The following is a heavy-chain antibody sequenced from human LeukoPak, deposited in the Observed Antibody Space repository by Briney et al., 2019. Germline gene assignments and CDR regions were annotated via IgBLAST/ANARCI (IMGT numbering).Heavy chain of an antibody. CDR3: ARAHMVRGVISHWFDP. V-gene: IGHV3-33*01. D-gene: IGHD3-10*01. Sequence: GGSLRLSCAASGFTFSSYGMHWVRQAPGKGLEWVAVIWYDGSNKYYADSVKGRFTISRDNSKNTLYLQMNSLRAEDTAVYYCARAHMVRGVISHWFDPWGQGTLATVSS. CDR2: IWYDGSNK. J-gene: IGHJ5*02. CDR1: GFTFSSYG.